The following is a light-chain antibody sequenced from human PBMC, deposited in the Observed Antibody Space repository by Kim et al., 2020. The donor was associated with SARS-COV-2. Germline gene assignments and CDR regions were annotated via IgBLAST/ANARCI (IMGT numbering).Light chain of an antibody. J-gene: IGKJ4*01. CDR1: QSVSSRY. V-gene: IGKV3-20*01. Sequence: ALALSPGERATLSCRASQSVSSRYLVWYQQKPGQVPRLLIYGASNRATGIPDRFSGSGSGTEFTLTISRLEPEDFAVYYCQQYKSFGGGTKVDIK. CDR2: GAS. CDR3: QQYKS.